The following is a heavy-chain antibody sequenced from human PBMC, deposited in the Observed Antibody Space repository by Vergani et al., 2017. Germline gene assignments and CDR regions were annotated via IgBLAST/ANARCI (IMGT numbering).Heavy chain of an antibody. J-gene: IGHJ4*02. D-gene: IGHD2-8*01. CDR2: ISGSSSYV. Sequence: EVQLVESGGDFVQPGGSLTLSCAASGFNVGHYWMNWVRQAPGKGLEWVASISGSSSYVFYRDSVEGRFTITRDNDKKSVYLQMNSLRAEDTAMYFCAGGLWDCTHIRCSPPSYWGQGTQVTVSS. CDR3: AGGLWDCTHIRCSPPSY. CDR1: GFNVGHYW. V-gene: IGHV3-21*01.